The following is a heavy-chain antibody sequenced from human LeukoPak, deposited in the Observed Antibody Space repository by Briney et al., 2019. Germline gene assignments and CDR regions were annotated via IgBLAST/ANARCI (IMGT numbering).Heavy chain of an antibody. CDR3: ARGGYSYGYWFDP. CDR1: GFTVSSNY. J-gene: IGHJ5*02. Sequence: GGSLRLSCAASGFTVSSNYMSWVRQAPGKGLESVSVIYSGGSTYYADSVKGRFTISRDNSKNTLYLQMNSLRAEDTAAYYCARGGYSYGYWFDPWGQGTLVTVSS. V-gene: IGHV3-53*01. CDR2: IYSGGST. D-gene: IGHD5-18*01.